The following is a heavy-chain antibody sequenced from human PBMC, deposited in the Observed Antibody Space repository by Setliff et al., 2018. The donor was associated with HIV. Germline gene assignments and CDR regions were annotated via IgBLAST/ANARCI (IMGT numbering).Heavy chain of an antibody. CDR2: INPSGGST. V-gene: IGHV1-46*01. CDR1: GYTFTSYY. CDR3: AREDCSGGSCYGSDY. D-gene: IGHD2-15*01. Sequence: ASVKVSCKASGYTFTSYYMHWVRQAPGQGLEWMGIINPSGGSTSYAQKFQGSVTMTRDTSTSTVYMELSSLRSEDTAVYYCAREDCSGGSCYGSDYWGQGTLVTVSS. J-gene: IGHJ4*02.